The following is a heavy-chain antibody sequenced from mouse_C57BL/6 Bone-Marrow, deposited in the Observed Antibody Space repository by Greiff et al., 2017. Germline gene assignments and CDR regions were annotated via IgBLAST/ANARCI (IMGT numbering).Heavy chain of an antibody. J-gene: IGHJ2*01. CDR3: SRTGPQGRSIDF. D-gene: IGHD3-1*01. Sequence: VQLQQPGAELVKPGASVKMSCKASGYTFTSYWITWVKQRPGQGLEWIGDISPTSGRTNYNEKFKSKAILTVDTSSNPAYMQLSSLTSEDAAVVYYSRTGPQGRSIDFWGQGTTLTVSS. CDR2: ISPTSGRT. V-gene: IGHV1-55*01. CDR1: GYTFTSYW.